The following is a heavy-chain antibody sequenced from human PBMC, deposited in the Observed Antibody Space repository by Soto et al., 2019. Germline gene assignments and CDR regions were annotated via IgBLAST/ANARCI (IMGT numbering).Heavy chain of an antibody. Sequence: CTVSGGSITSYYWSWIRHPPGKGLEWIGYIYYSGSTSYNPSLKSRVTISLDTPKNQFSLKLSSVTAADTAVYYCARDIGGSSGWYVDYWGRGTLVTVSS. CDR3: ARDIGGSSGWYVDY. V-gene: IGHV4-59*01. J-gene: IGHJ4*02. CDR2: IYYSGST. CDR1: GGSITSYY. D-gene: IGHD6-19*01.